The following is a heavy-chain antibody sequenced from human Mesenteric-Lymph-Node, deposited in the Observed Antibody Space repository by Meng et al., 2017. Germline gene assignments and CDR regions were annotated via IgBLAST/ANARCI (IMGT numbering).Heavy chain of an antibody. CDR1: GGSIIGGTYY. CDR2: IYTSGST. Sequence: SETLSLTCTVSGGSIIGGTYYWTWIRKPAGKGLEWIGRIYTSGSTNYNPSLKSRVTMSVDTSKNQFSLKLSSVTAADTAVYYCAREPYDSSGYPYYYYGMDVWGQGTTVTVSS. J-gene: IGHJ6*02. CDR3: AREPYDSSGYPYYYYGMDV. D-gene: IGHD3-22*01. V-gene: IGHV4-61*02.